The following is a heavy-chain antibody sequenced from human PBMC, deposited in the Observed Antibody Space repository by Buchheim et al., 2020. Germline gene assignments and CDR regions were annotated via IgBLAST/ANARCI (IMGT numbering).Heavy chain of an antibody. D-gene: IGHD2-15*01. J-gene: IGHJ5*02. Sequence: QVQLQQWGAGLLKPSGTLSLTCAVSGGSISSSNWWSWVRQPPGKGLEWIGEIYHSGSTNYNPSLKSRVTISVDKSKNQFSLKLSSVTAADTAVYYCARDLGRANLLLTNWFDPWGQGTL. CDR3: ARDLGRANLLLTNWFDP. CDR1: GGSISSSNW. V-gene: IGHV4-4*02. CDR2: IYHSGST.